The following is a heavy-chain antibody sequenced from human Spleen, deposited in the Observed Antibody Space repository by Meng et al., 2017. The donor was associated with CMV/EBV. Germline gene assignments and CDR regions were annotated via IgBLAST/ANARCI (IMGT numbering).Heavy chain of an antibody. CDR1: GGSFSGYY. CDR2: INHSGST. D-gene: IGHD3-3*01. V-gene: IGHV4-34*01. J-gene: IGHJ4*02. CDR3: AREGEGEWLFFDY. Sequence: SETLSLTCAVYGGSFSGYYWSWIRQPPGKGLEWIGEINHSGSTNYNPSLKSRVTISVDTSKNQFSLKLSSVTAADTAVYYCAREGEGEWLFFDYWGQGTLVTVSS.